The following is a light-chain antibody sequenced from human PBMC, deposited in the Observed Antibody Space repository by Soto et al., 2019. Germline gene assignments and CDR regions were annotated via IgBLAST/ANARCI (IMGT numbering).Light chain of an antibody. CDR3: QQYYDYPWT. V-gene: IGKV1-8*01. Sequence: AIRMTQSPSSFSASTGDRVTITCRASQGISSYLAWYQQKPGKAPKLLIYAASTLQSGVPSRFSGSGSGTDFTLPISCLQSEDFATYYCQQYYDYPWTFGQGTKVEIK. CDR1: QGISSY. CDR2: AAS. J-gene: IGKJ1*01.